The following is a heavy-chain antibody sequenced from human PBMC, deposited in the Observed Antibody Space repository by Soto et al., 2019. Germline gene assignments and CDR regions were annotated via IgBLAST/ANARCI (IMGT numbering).Heavy chain of an antibody. D-gene: IGHD1-26*01. CDR3: ARDLSRELEVGHYFDY. V-gene: IGHV3-30-3*01. CDR2: ISYDGSNK. Sequence: GGSLRLSCAASGFTFSSYAMHWVRQAPGKGLEWVAVISYDGSNKYYADSVKGRFTISRDNSKNTLYLQMNSLRAEDTAVYYCARDLSRELEVGHYFDYWGQGTLVTVSS. CDR1: GFTFSSYA. J-gene: IGHJ4*02.